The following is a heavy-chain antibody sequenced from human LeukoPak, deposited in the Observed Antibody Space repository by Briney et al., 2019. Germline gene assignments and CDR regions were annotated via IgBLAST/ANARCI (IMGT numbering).Heavy chain of an antibody. CDR3: ARDAQSTYYDFWSGYRYFDL. V-gene: IGHV3-21*01. D-gene: IGHD3-3*01. CDR2: ISSSSSYI. CDR1: GFTFSSYS. J-gene: IGHJ2*01. Sequence: GGSLRLSCAASGFTFSSYSMNWVRQAPGKGLEWVSSISSSSSYIYYADSVKGRFTISRDNAKNSLYLQMNSLRAEDTAVYYSARDAQSTYYDFWSGYRYFDLWGRGTLVTVSS.